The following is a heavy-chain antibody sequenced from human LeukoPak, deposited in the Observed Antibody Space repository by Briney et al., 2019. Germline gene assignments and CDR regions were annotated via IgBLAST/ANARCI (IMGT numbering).Heavy chain of an antibody. CDR1: GGSFSGYY. D-gene: IGHD3-22*01. CDR3: ARGRGSGYYYVVYYFDY. CDR2: INHSGST. Sequence: PSETLSLTCAVYGGSFSGYYWSWIRQPPGKGLEWIGEINHSGSTNYNPSLKSRVTISVDTSKNQFSLKLSSVTAADTAAYYCARGRGSGYYYVVYYFDYWGQGTLVTVSS. J-gene: IGHJ4*02. V-gene: IGHV4-34*01.